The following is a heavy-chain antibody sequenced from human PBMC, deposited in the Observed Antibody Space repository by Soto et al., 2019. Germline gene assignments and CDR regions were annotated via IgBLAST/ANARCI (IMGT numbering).Heavy chain of an antibody. D-gene: IGHD6-6*01. CDR3: ARGAEYSSSHFWWPNYYYYGMDV. J-gene: IGHJ6*02. CDR1: GDSVSSNSAA. Sequence: SQTLSLTCAISGDSVSSNSAAWNWIRQSPSRGLEWLGRTYYRSKWYNDYAVSVRSRITINPDTSKNQFSLQLNSVTPEDTAVYYCARGAEYSSSHFWWPNYYYYGMDVWGQGTTVTVSS. V-gene: IGHV6-1*01. CDR2: TYYRSKWYN.